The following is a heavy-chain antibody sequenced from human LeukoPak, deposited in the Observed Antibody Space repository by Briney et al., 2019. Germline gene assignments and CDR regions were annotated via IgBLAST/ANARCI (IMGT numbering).Heavy chain of an antibody. J-gene: IGHJ4*02. Sequence: GGSLRLSCVGSGFTFNNYWMSWVRQAPGKGLEWVTNINQDGSKIYYVDSVKGRFTISRDNAKNSLFLQMNSLRDEDTALYYCARDPDDSSGYIGDFDYWGQGTLVTVSS. CDR2: INQDGSKI. D-gene: IGHD3-22*01. V-gene: IGHV3-7*01. CDR3: ARDPDDSSGYIGDFDY. CDR1: GFTFNNYW.